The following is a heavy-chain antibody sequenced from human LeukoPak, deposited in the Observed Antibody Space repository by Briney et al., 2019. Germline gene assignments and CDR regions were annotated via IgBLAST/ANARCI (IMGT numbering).Heavy chain of an antibody. J-gene: IGHJ4*02. CDR3: ARDIAVAGVYFDY. V-gene: IGHV1-2*02. CDR1: GYSFIDYY. D-gene: IGHD6-19*01. Sequence: GASVKVSCKTSGYSFIDYYIHWVRQAPGQGLEWMGWINSNSADTNYAQNFQGRVTMTRDTSISTAYMELSRLRSDDTAVYYCARDIAVAGVYFDYWGQGTLVTVSS. CDR2: INSNSADT.